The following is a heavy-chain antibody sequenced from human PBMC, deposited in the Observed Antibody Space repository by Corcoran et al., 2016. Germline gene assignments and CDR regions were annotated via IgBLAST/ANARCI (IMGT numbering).Heavy chain of an antibody. CDR3: ARIRSGGEQWGYYFDY. D-gene: IGHD6-19*01. CDR2: IDWDDDK. J-gene: IGHJ4*02. Sequence: QVTLRESGPALVKPTQTLTLTCTFSGFSLSTSGMCVSWIRQPPGKALEWLALIDWDDDKYYSTSLKTRLTISKDTSKNQVVLTMTNMDPVDTATYYCARIRSGGEQWGYYFDYWGQGTLVTVSS. CDR1: GFSLSTSGMC. V-gene: IGHV2-70*01.